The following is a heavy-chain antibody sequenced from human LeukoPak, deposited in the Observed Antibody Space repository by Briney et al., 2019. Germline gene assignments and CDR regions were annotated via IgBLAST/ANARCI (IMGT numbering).Heavy chain of an antibody. CDR2: ISSSSSTI. V-gene: IGHV3-48*01. CDR1: GFTFSSHS. Sequence: GGSLRLSCAASGFTFSSHSMNWVRQAPGKGLEWVSYISSSSSTIYYADSVKGRFTISRDNAKNSLYLQMNSLRAEDTAVYYCAREGAYSEWPRYYYYYGMDVWGQGTTVTVSS. D-gene: IGHD5-12*01. J-gene: IGHJ6*02. CDR3: AREGAYSEWPRYYYYYGMDV.